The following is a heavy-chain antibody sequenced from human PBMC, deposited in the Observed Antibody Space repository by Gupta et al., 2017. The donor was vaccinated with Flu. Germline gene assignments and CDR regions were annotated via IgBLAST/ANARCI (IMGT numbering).Heavy chain of an antibody. V-gene: IGHV4-34*01. CDR3: ARGDVNSYNWHDVRDNL. Sequence: HGVWVRHSPGKGLEWIGEIKFNGDTSISPSRRGRVTLSIDTSKIQVGLKVDSVTAADTAVYYCARGDVNSYNWHDVRDNLWGQGTHVTVSS. CDR1: H. J-gene: IGHJ1*01. D-gene: IGHD1-20*01. CDR2: IKFNGDT.